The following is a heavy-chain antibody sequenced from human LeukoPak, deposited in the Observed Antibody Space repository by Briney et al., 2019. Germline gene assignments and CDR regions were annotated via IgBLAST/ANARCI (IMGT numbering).Heavy chain of an antibody. Sequence: SSETLSLTCAVYGGSFSGYYWSWIRQPPGKGLEWIGEINHSGSTNYNPSLKSRVTISVGTSKNQFSLKLSSVTAADTAVYYCATRNRRFDHWGQGTLVTVSS. D-gene: IGHD1-14*01. CDR3: ATRNRRFDH. J-gene: IGHJ5*02. CDR2: INHSGST. CDR1: GGSFSGYY. V-gene: IGHV4-34*01.